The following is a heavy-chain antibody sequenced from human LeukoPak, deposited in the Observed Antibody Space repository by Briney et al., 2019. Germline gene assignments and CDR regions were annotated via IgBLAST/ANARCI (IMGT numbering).Heavy chain of an antibody. CDR1: GYTFTSYY. V-gene: IGHV1-46*01. Sequence: ASVKVSCKASGYTFTSYYMHWVRQAPGQGLEWMGIINPSGGSTSYAQKSQGRVTMTRDTSTSTVYMELSSLRSEDTAVYYCARSRGWFAFDYWGQGTLVTVSS. J-gene: IGHJ4*02. CDR3: ARSRGWFAFDY. D-gene: IGHD6-19*01. CDR2: INPSGGST.